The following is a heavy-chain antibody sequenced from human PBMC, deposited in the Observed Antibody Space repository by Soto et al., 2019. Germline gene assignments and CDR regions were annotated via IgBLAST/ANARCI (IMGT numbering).Heavy chain of an antibody. V-gene: IGHV4-34*01. CDR1: GGSFSGYY. CDR2: INHSGST. D-gene: IGHD3-10*01. CDR3: ARIKLWFGEHVPYYYYYGMDV. J-gene: IGHJ6*02. Sequence: SETLSLTCAVYGGSFSGYYWSWIRQPPGKGLEWIGEINHSGSTNYNPSLKSRVTISVDTSKNQFSLKLSSVTVADTAVYYCARIKLWFGEHVPYYYYYGMDVWGQGTTVTVSS.